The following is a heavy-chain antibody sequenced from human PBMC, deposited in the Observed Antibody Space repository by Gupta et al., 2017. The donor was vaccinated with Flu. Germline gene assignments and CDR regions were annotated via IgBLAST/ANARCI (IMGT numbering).Heavy chain of an antibody. V-gene: IGHV3-48*03. J-gene: IGHJ4*02. D-gene: IGHD6-19*01. CDR1: GFTFSSYE. CDR3: ASLGSGWYEGDY. CDR2: ISSSGSTI. Sequence: EVQLVESGGGLVQPGGSLRLSCAASGFTFSSYEMNWVRQAPGKGLEWVSYISSSGSTIYYADSVKGRFTISRDNAKNSLYLQMNSLRAEDTAGYYCASLGSGWYEGDYWGQGTLVTVSS.